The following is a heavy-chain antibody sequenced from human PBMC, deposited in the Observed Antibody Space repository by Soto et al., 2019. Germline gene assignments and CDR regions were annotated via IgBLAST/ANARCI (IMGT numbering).Heavy chain of an antibody. CDR2: IYYSGST. D-gene: IGHD3-10*01. Sequence: KTSETLSLTCTVSGGSISSGGYYWSWIRQHPGKGLEWIGYIYYSGSTYYNPSLKSRVTISVDTSKNQFSLKLSSVTAADTAVYYCARARKGSYDYWGQGTLVTVSS. CDR3: ARARKGSYDY. V-gene: IGHV4-31*03. CDR1: GGSISSGGYY. J-gene: IGHJ4*02.